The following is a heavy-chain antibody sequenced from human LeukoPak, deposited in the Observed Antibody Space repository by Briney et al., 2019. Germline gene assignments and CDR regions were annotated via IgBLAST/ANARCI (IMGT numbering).Heavy chain of an antibody. J-gene: IGHJ4*02. Sequence: GESLQISCKGSGYSFTSYWIGWGRQQPGEGVVGMGIIYPGDSDTRYSPSFQGQVTISADKSISTAYLQWSSLKASDTAMYYCARLYCSGGSCPLDYWGQGTLVTVSS. D-gene: IGHD2-15*01. CDR3: ARLYCSGGSCPLDY. CDR1: GYSFTSYW. V-gene: IGHV5-51*01. CDR2: IYPGDSDT.